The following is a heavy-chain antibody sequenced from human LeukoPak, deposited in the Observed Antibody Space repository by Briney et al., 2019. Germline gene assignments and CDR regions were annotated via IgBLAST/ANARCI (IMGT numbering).Heavy chain of an antibody. CDR3: AKDMTGYSYGYGDY. CDR2: IRYDGSNK. J-gene: IGHJ4*02. V-gene: IGHV3-30*02. D-gene: IGHD5-18*01. CDR1: RFTSSSYG. Sequence: GGSLRLSCAASRFTSSSYGMHWVRQAPGKGLEWVGFIRYDGSNKYYADPVKGRFTISRDNSKNTLYLQMNSLRAEDTAVYYCAKDMTGYSYGYGDYWGQGTLVTVSS.